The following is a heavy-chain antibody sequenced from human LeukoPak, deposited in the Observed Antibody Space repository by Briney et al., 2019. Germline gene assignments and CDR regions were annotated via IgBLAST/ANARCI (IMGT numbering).Heavy chain of an antibody. J-gene: IGHJ6*03. V-gene: IGHV3-7*01. CDR3: ARLRGPPYYGYYMDV. CDR2: IKEDGSER. CDR1: GFTFSRSW. Sequence: GGSLRLSCAASGFTFSRSWMNWVRQAPGKGLEWVANIKEDGSERYYVDSVKGRFTISRDNAHNSLYLQMNSLRVEDTAVYYCARLRGPPYYGYYMDVWGEGTTVTVSS.